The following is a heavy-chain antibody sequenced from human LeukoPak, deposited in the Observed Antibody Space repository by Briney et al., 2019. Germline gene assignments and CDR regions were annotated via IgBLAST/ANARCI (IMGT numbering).Heavy chain of an antibody. CDR2: LSSSSSYI. J-gene: IGHJ3*02. CDR3: ATLDYGAFDI. V-gene: IGHV3-21*01. D-gene: IGHD4-17*01. Sequence: GGSLRLSRAASGFTFSSYGMSWVRQAPGKGLEWVSSLSSSSSYIYYADSVKGRFTISRDNAKNSLYLQMNSLRAEDTAVYYCATLDYGAFDIWGQGTMVTVSS. CDR1: GFTFSSYG.